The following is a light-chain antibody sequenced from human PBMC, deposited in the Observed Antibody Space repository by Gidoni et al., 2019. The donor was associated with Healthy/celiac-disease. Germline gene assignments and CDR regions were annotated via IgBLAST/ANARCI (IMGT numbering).Light chain of an antibody. V-gene: IGKV3-11*01. CDR3: QQRSNWPPWT. Sequence: EILLTQSPATLSLSPGERATLSCRASQSVSSYLAWYQQKPGQAPRLFIYDASNRATGIPARFSGSGSGTDFTLTISSLEPEDFAVYYCQQRSNWPPWTFXXXTKVEIK. J-gene: IGKJ1*01. CDR2: DAS. CDR1: QSVSSY.